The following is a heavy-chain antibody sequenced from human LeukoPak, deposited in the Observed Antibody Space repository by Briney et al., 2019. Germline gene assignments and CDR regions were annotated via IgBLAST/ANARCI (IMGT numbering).Heavy chain of an antibody. CDR1: GLIFSSYS. CDR2: ISSSSSTI. CDR3: ARGSTYYYDSSGYHFDY. J-gene: IGHJ4*02. Sequence: PGGSLRLSCAASGLIFSSYSMNWVRQAPGKGLEWVSYISSSSSTIYYADSVKGRFTISRDNAKNSLYLQMNSLRDEDTAVYYCARGSTYYYDSSGYHFDYWGQGTLVTVSS. D-gene: IGHD3-22*01. V-gene: IGHV3-48*02.